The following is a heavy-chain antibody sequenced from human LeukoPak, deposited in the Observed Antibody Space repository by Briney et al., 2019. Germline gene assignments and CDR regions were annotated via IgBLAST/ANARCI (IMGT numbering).Heavy chain of an antibody. J-gene: IGHJ6*03. CDR2: INQDGSEK. D-gene: IGHD3-3*01. CDR3: ARLDDFWSGYWGNYYYYMDV. CDR1: GFTFSSYW. V-gene: IGHV3-7*01. Sequence: GGSLRLSCAASGFTFSSYWMSWVRQAPGKGLEWVANINQDGSEKYYVDSAKGRFTISRDNAKNSLYLQTNSLRAEDTAVYYCARLDDFWSGYWGNYYYYMDVWGKGTTVTVSS.